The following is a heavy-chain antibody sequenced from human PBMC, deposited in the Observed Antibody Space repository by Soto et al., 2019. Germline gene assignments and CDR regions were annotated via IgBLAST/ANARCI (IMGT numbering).Heavy chain of an antibody. J-gene: IGHJ5*02. D-gene: IGHD3-10*01. V-gene: IGHV4-59*01. CDR2: IYYSGST. CDR3: ARRLWFGNFGWFDP. Sequence: SETLSLTCTVSGGSISSYYWSWIRQPPGKGLEWIGYIYYSGSTNYNPSRKSRVTISVDTSKNQFSLKPSSVTAADTAVYYCARRLWFGNFGWFDPWGQGTLVTVSS. CDR1: GGSISSYY.